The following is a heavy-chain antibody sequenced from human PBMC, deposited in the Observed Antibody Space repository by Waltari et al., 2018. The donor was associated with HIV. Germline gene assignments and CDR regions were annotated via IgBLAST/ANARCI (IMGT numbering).Heavy chain of an antibody. V-gene: IGHV3-15*07. Sequence: HPGGSLTRSFAASGFTFSYAWVNWVRQIPGKGLEWGGLIKSKFVGVATDYAAPVKDRFTISRDDSEKMCFVRMGGLKIADTCLYFCVVGWGGDYSWRGPDGFDIWGQGTPVIVSS. D-gene: IGHD2-21*01. CDR1: GFTFSYAW. CDR3: VVGWGGDYSWRGPDGFDI. CDR2: IKSKFVGVAT. J-gene: IGHJ3*02.